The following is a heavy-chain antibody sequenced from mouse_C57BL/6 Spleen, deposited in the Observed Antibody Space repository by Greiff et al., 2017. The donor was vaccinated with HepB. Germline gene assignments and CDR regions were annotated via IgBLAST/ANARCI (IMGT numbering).Heavy chain of an antibody. CDR1: GYTFTSYT. D-gene: IGHD2-1*01. V-gene: IGHV1-4*01. CDR2: INPSSGYT. CDR3: AILWYLDYFDY. Sequence: LQESGAELARPGASVKMSCKASGYTFTSYTMHWVKQRPGQGLEWIGYINPSSGYTKYNQKFKDKATLTADKSSSTAYMQLSSLTSEDSAVYYCAILWYLDYFDYWGQGTTLTVSS. J-gene: IGHJ2*01.